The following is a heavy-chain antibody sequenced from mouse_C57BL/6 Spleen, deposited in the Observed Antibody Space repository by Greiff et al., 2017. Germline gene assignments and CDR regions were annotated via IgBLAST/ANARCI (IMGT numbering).Heavy chain of an antibody. J-gene: IGHJ1*03. CDR1: GYTFTSYW. CDR3: ARDDGYYQGYFDV. D-gene: IGHD2-3*01. Sequence: QVQLQQPGTELVKPGASGYTFTSYWMHWVKQRPGQGLEWIGNINPSNGGTNYNEKFKSKATLTVDKSSSTAYMQLSSLTSEDSAVYYCARDDGYYQGYFDVWGTGTTVTVSS. V-gene: IGHV1-53*01. CDR2: INPSNGGT.